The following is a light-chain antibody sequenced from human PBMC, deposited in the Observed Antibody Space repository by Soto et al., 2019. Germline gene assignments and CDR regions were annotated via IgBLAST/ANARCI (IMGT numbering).Light chain of an antibody. V-gene: IGKV3-11*01. CDR2: DAS. CDR3: QQRYAWPPIT. Sequence: EIVLTQSPATLSLSPGERATLSCRASRSVRSYLAWYQQKPGQAPRLLIYDASNRAAGIPARFSGSGSETDFTLTISNRETEDFAVYYCQQRYAWPPITFGQGTRLEIK. CDR1: RSVRSY. J-gene: IGKJ5*01.